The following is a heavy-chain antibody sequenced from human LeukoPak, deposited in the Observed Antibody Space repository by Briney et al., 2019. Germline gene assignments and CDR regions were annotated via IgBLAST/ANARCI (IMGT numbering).Heavy chain of an antibody. CDR3: ARDRLSSMVRGVDLDY. V-gene: IGHV3-21*01. Sequence: GGSLRLPCAASGFTFSSYSMNWVRQAPGKGLEWVSSISSSSSYIYYADSVKGRFTISRDNAKNSLYLQMNSLRAEDTAVYYCARDRLSSMVRGVDLDYWGQGTLVTVSS. D-gene: IGHD3-10*01. CDR1: GFTFSSYS. J-gene: IGHJ4*02. CDR2: ISSSSSYI.